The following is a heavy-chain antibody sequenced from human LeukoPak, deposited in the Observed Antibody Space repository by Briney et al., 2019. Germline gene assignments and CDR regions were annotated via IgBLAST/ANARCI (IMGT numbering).Heavy chain of an antibody. V-gene: IGHV1-69*06. CDR2: IIPIFGTT. CDR3: AREASIAAAGTNWFDP. J-gene: IGHJ5*02. Sequence: GASVKVSCKASGATFRSSFISWVRQAPGQGLEWMGGIIPIFGTTNYAQKFQGRVTITADKSTTTVYMELSRLRSDDTAVYYCAREASIAAAGTNWFDPWGQGTLVTVSS. CDR1: GATFRSSF. D-gene: IGHD6-13*01.